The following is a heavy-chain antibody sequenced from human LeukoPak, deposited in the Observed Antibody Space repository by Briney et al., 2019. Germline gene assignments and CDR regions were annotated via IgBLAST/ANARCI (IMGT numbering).Heavy chain of an antibody. V-gene: IGHV4-39*01. CDR2: IYYTGST. D-gene: IGHD6-13*01. Sequence: SETLSLTCTVASGSISSSRYFSGWVRQPPGKGLEWIGSIYYTGSTYYNPSLKSRVTISVDTSKNQFSLRLSSVTAADTAVYYCARPTSRYYNYYGMDVWGRGTTVSVSS. CDR1: SGSISSSRYF. J-gene: IGHJ6*02. CDR3: ARPTSRYYNYYGMDV.